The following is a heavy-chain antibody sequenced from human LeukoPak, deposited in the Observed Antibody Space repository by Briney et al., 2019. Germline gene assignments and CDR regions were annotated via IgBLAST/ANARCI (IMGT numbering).Heavy chain of an antibody. J-gene: IGHJ6*02. CDR1: GGSVSSGSYY. CDR2: IYYSGST. D-gene: IGHD1-26*01. CDR3: ARAQFSGSHPYYYYYYGMGV. V-gene: IGHV4-61*01. Sequence: PSETLSLTCTVSGGSVSSGSYYWSWIRQPPGKGLEWIGYIYYSGSTNYNPSLKSRVTISVDTSKNQFSLKLSSVTAADTAVYYCARAQFSGSHPYYYYYYGMGVWGQGTTVTVSS.